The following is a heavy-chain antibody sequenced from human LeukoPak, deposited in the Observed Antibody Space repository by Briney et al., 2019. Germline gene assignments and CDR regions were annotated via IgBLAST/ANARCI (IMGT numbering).Heavy chain of an antibody. J-gene: IGHJ4*02. CDR1: GFTFSSYS. Sequence: GGSLRLSCAASGFTFSSYSMNWVRKAPGKGLEWVSSISSSSSYIYYADSVKGRFTISRDNAKNSLYLQMNSLRAEDTAVYYCARGYCSGGSCYAFDYWGQGTLVTVSS. D-gene: IGHD2-15*01. V-gene: IGHV3-21*01. CDR3: ARGYCSGGSCYAFDY. CDR2: ISSSSSYI.